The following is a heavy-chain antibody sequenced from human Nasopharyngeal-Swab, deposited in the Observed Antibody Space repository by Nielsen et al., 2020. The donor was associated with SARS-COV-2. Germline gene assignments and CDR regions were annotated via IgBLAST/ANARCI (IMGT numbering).Heavy chain of an antibody. J-gene: IGHJ5*02. CDR1: GFTFRSYA. Sequence: GGSLRLSCAASGFTFRSYAMTWVRQAPGKGLECVSAISIGGHTSYYADSVKGRFTISRDDSKNILSLQMTILRAEDTAVYYCAKEVLYVGGLYVSDRWGQGTLVTVSS. CDR2: ISIGGHTS. V-gene: IGHV3-23*01. CDR3: AKEVLYVGGLYVSDR. D-gene: IGHD3-16*01.